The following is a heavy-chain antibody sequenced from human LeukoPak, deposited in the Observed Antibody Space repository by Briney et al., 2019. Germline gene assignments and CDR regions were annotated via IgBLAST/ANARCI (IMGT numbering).Heavy chain of an antibody. D-gene: IGHD5-18*01. Sequence: PSETLSLTCAVSGGSFSGYYWSWIRQPPGKGLEWIGEINHSGSTNYNPSLKSRVTISVDTSKNQFSLKLSSVTAADTAVYYCARSRGCSYGPLRYFFDHWGQETLVSVSS. CDR1: GGSFSGYY. CDR2: INHSGST. CDR3: ARSRGCSYGPLRYFFDH. J-gene: IGHJ4*02. V-gene: IGHV4-34*01.